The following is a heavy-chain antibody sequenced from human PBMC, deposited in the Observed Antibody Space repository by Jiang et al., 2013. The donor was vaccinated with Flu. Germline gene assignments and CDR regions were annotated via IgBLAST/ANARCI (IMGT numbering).Heavy chain of an antibody. J-gene: IGHJ4*02. Sequence: GLVQPGGSLRLSCAASGFTFSSYAMSWVRQAPGKGLEWVSALSYRGGSTYYADSLQGRFTISRDNSKNTLYLQMNNLRADDTAVYYCARLALGGLFEYWGQGTLVTVSS. CDR1: GFTFSSYA. V-gene: IGHV3-23*01. CDR3: ARLALGGLFEY. D-gene: IGHD3-16*01. CDR2: LSYRGGST.